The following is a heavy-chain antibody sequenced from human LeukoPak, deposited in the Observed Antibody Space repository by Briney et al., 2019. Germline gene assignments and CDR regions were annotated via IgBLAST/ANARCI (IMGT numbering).Heavy chain of an antibody. CDR1: GGSISSSSYY. J-gene: IGHJ4*02. CDR2: IYYSGST. D-gene: IGHD3-22*01. Sequence: PSETLSLTCTVSGGSISSSSYYWGWIRQPPGKGLEWIGSIYYSGSTYYNPSLKCRVIISVDTSKNQFSLKLSSVTAADTAVYYCARDRSKENYYYDSSGYYSHWGQGTLVTVSS. V-gene: IGHV4-39*07. CDR3: ARDRSKENYYYDSSGYYSH.